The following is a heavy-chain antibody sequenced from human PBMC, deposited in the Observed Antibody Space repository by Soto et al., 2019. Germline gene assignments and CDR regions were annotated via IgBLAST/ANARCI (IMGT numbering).Heavy chain of an antibody. CDR1: GGSINNCDYY. J-gene: IGHJ5*02. D-gene: IGHD3-22*01. V-gene: IGHV4-30-4*02. Sequence: PSDTLSITCTVCGGSINNCDYYWRLIHQPPEKGLEWIGYIYYTGSTYYNPSLKSRVSISVDTAKNQFSLSLSSVTAADTAVYYCTGAYSDIDGYIREPWGQGTSVTVSS. CDR2: IYYTGST. CDR3: TGAYSDIDGYIREP.